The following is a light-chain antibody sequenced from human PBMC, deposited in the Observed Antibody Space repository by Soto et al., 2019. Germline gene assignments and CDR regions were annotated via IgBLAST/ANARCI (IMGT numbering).Light chain of an antibody. CDR3: QQLNSYPIT. V-gene: IGKV1-9*01. CDR1: QGISSY. J-gene: IGKJ5*01. CDR2: DVS. Sequence: DIRLTQSPSFLSASVGDRVTITCRASQGISSYLAWYQQKPGKAPKLLIYDVSTLQSGVPSRFSGSGSGTEFTLRISSLQPEDFATYHCQQLNSYPITFGQGTRLEIK.